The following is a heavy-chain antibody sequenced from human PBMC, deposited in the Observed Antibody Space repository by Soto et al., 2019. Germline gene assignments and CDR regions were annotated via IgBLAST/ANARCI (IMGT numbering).Heavy chain of an antibody. V-gene: IGHV4-61*08. J-gene: IGHJ2*01. Sequence: QVQLQESGPGLVKPSETLSLTCPVPVSGGSVSTEVHYWTGIRQPPGKGLEWIGYLYYSGSTNYNPSLKSRVTISVDTSKNQFSLKLTSVTAADTAVYYCARGYYTSWYWFDRWGRGTLVTVSS. CDR1: GGSVSTEVHY. CDR3: ARGYYTSWYWFDR. D-gene: IGHD6-13*01. CDR2: LYYSGST.